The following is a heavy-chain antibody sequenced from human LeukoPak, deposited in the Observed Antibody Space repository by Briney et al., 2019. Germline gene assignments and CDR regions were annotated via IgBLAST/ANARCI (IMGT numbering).Heavy chain of an antibody. CDR3: ARDDYGAVFDY. Sequence: PSETLSLTCTVSGGXISSYYWSWIRQPPGKGLEWIGYIYYSGSTNYNPSLKSRVTISVDTSKNQFSLKLSSVTAADTAVYYCARDDYGAVFDYWGQGTLVTVSS. D-gene: IGHD4-17*01. CDR1: GGXISSYY. J-gene: IGHJ4*02. CDR2: IYYSGST. V-gene: IGHV4-59*12.